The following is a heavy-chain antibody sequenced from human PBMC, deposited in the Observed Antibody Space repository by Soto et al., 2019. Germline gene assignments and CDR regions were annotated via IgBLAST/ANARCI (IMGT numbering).Heavy chain of an antibody. CDR2: VYYSGST. V-gene: IGHV4-59*01. D-gene: IGHD2-2*01. CDR1: GGSISSYY. J-gene: IGHJ3*02. CDR3: AGYCVSASCYGRNAFDI. Sequence: PSETLSLTCTVSGGSISSYYWSWIRQPPGKGLEWIGYVYYSGSTNYNPSLNSRVTISVATSKNQFSLKLSSVTAADTAVYYCAGYCVSASCYGRNAFDIWGHGTMVTGSS.